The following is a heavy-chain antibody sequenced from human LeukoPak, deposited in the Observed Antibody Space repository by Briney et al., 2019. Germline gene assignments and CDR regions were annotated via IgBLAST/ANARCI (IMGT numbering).Heavy chain of an antibody. Sequence: GGSLRLSCAASGITVSRYWMSWVRQAPGGGLEWVANIKQDENEQDYVDSVKGRFTISRDNLKNSLYLYMSSLRVDDTAVYYCARDKVGGSNDFWGQGTLVTVSS. J-gene: IGHJ4*02. CDR1: GITVSRYW. D-gene: IGHD2-15*01. CDR2: IKQDENEQ. CDR3: ARDKVGGSNDF. V-gene: IGHV3-7*01.